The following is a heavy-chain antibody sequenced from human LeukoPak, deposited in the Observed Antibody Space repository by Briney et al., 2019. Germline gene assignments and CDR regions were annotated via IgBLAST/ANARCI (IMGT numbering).Heavy chain of an antibody. Sequence: ASVKVSCKASGYTFTGYYMHWVRQAPGQGLEWMGWINPNSGGTNYAQKFQGRVTMTRDTSISTAYMELSRLRSDDTAVYYYATDDSSGYYPSDYWGQGTLVTVSS. CDR1: GYTFTGYY. D-gene: IGHD3-22*01. V-gene: IGHV1-2*02. CDR2: INPNSGGT. J-gene: IGHJ4*02. CDR3: ATDDSSGYYPSDY.